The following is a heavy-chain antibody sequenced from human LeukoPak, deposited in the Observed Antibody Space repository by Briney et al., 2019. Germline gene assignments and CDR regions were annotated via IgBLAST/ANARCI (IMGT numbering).Heavy chain of an antibody. CDR2: IYYSGST. CDR1: GGSISGHY. CDR3: ARVSGTYYYDSGVSGGFVDY. J-gene: IGHJ4*02. V-gene: IGHV4-59*11. D-gene: IGHD3-22*01. Sequence: SETLSLTCSVSGGSISGHYWSWIRQPPGKGLEWIGYIYYSGSTYYNPSLKSRVTISVDTSKNQFSLKLSSVTAADTAVYYCARVSGTYYYDSGVSGGFVDYWGQGTLVTVSS.